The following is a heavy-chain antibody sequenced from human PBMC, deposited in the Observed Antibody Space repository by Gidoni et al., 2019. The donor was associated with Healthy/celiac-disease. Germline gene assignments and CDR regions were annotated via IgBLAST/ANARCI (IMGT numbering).Heavy chain of an antibody. D-gene: IGHD3-22*01. CDR3: ARDHYYDSTFGGMDV. CDR2: INPNSGGT. V-gene: IGHV1-2*02. CDR1: GYTFTGYY. Sequence: QVQLVQSGAEVKKPGASVKVSCKASGYTFTGYYMHWVRQAPGQGLEWMGWINPNSGGTNYAQKFQGRVTMTRDTSISTAYMELSRLRSDDTAVYYCARDHYYDSTFGGMDVWGQGTTVTVSS. J-gene: IGHJ6*02.